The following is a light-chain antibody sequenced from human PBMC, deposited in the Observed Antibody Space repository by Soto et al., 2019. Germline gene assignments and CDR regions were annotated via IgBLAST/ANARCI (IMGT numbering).Light chain of an antibody. CDR3: QQYGTSPPNT. CDR1: QSVSNNY. Sequence: VLTQSPGTLSLSPGERATLSCRASQSVSNNYLAWYRQKPGQAPRLLIYDASTRAPGIPGRFSGSGSGTDFTLTIGRLEPEDFAVYYCQQYGTSPPNTFGQGTKLEI. CDR2: DAS. J-gene: IGKJ2*01. V-gene: IGKV3-20*01.